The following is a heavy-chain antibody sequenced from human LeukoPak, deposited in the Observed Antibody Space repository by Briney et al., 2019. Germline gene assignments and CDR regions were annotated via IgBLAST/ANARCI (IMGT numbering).Heavy chain of an antibody. CDR2: ISAYNGNT. Sequence: ASVKVFCKASGGTFSSYAISWVRQAPGQGLEWMGWISAYNGNTNYAQKLQGRVTMTTDTSTSTAYMELRSLRSDDTAVYYCARTQIVVVPAAIQYDYWGQGTLVTVSS. D-gene: IGHD2-2*02. J-gene: IGHJ4*02. CDR3: ARTQIVVVPAAIQYDY. CDR1: GGTFSSYA. V-gene: IGHV1-18*01.